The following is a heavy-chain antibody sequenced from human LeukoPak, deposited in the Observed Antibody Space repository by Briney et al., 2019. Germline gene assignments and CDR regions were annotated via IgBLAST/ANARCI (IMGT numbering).Heavy chain of an antibody. J-gene: IGHJ4*02. CDR2: IYYSGST. V-gene: IGHV4-59*01. CDR1: GVSISSYH. D-gene: IGHD4-17*01. Sequence: PSETLSLTCTVSGVSISSYHWLWIRQPPGNGVEWIGYIYYSGSTNYTPSLKSRVTISVDTSKNQFYLKLSSVTAADTAVYYCARGGEAGLADWGQGTLVTVSS. CDR3: ARGGEAGLAD.